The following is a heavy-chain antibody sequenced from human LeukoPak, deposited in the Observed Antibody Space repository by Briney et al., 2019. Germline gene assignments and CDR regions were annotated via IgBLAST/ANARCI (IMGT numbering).Heavy chain of an antibody. V-gene: IGHV4-39*01. J-gene: IGHJ4*02. CDR3: ARHIWNQDYGDYEWNCYFDY. D-gene: IGHD4-17*01. Sequence: SETPSLTCTVSGGSISSSSYYWGWIRQPPGKGLEWIGSTYYSGSTYYNPSLKSRVTISVDTSKNQFSLKLSSVTAADTAVYYCARHIWNQDYGDYEWNCYFDYWGQGTLVTVSS. CDR1: GGSISSSSYY. CDR2: TYYSGST.